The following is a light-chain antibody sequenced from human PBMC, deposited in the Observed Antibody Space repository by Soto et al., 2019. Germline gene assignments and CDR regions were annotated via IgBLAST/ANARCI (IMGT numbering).Light chain of an antibody. CDR2: EVS. CDR3: SSFRGTSTL. V-gene: IGLV2-14*01. CDR1: SSDIGGYNY. Sequence: QSVLTQPASVSGSPGQSITISCTGTSSDIGGYNYVSWYQQHPGKAPKLMIYEVSNRPSGVSNRFSGSKSGNTAALTISGVQDEDEDDYYCSSFRGTSTLFGGGTKLTVL. J-gene: IGLJ2*01.